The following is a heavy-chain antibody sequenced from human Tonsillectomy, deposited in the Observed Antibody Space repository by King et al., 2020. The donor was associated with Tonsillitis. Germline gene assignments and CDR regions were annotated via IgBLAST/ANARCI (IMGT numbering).Heavy chain of an antibody. J-gene: IGHJ4*02. CDR3: ARGWGDFLTGSTYYFDY. Sequence: QLVQSGAEVKKPGASVKVSCKASGYSFSSYDINWVRQATVQGLELMGWMNPNSGNTGYAQKFQDRLTMTRNTSISTAYMVLSSLKSDDTAVYYCARGWGDFLTGSTYYFDYWGQGTLVTVSS. V-gene: IGHV1-8*01. CDR2: MNPNSGNT. D-gene: IGHD3-9*01. CDR1: GYSFSSYD.